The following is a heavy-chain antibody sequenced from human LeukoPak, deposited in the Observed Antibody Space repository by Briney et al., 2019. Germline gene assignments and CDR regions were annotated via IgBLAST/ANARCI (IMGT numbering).Heavy chain of an antibody. V-gene: IGHV3-53*01. Sequence: PGGSLRLSCAASGFTVSSNYMSWVRQAPGKGLEWVSVISSGGSTYYADSVKGRFTISRDNSKNTLYLQMNSLRAEDTAVYYCVRGDYGDYTLFDYWGRGTLVTVSS. CDR2: ISSGGST. CDR3: VRGDYGDYTLFDY. CDR1: GFTVSSNY. J-gene: IGHJ4*02. D-gene: IGHD4-17*01.